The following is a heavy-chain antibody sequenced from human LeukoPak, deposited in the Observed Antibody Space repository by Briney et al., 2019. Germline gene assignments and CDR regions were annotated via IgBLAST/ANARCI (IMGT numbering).Heavy chain of an antibody. Sequence: SSETLSLTCTVSGGSFSNHYWNWIRQSPGKGLEWIGYVYYSGSTNYNPSLKSRVTISVDTSKNQFSLKLSSVTAADTAVYYCARHIGYGVDYWGQGTLVTVSS. CDR1: GGSFSNHY. CDR3: ARHIGYGVDY. D-gene: IGHD6-13*01. J-gene: IGHJ4*02. CDR2: VYYSGST. V-gene: IGHV4-59*08.